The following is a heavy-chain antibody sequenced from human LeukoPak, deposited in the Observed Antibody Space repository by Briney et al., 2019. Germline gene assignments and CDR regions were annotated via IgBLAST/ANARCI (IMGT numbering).Heavy chain of an antibody. Sequence: PSETLSLTCAVYGGSFSGYYWSWIRQPPGKGLEWIGEINHSGSTNYNPSLKSRVTISVDTSKNQFSLKLSSVTAADTAVYYCARRTYDFWSGYLPPAYYYYYMDVWGIGTTVTVSS. CDR2: INHSGST. CDR1: GGSFSGYY. CDR3: ARRTYDFWSGYLPPAYYYYYMDV. V-gene: IGHV4-34*01. D-gene: IGHD3-3*01. J-gene: IGHJ6*03.